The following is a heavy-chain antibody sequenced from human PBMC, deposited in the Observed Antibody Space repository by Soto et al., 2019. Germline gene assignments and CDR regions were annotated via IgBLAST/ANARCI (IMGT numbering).Heavy chain of an antibody. CDR3: AKLRGSSWLTDY. Sequence: GGSLRLSCAASGFTFSSYAMSWVRQAPGKGLEWVSAISGSGGSTYYADSVKGRFTISRDNSKNTLYLQMNSLRAEDTAVHYCAKLRGSSWLTDYWGQGTLVTVSS. CDR1: GFTFSSYA. J-gene: IGHJ4*02. V-gene: IGHV3-23*01. CDR2: ISGSGGST. D-gene: IGHD6-13*01.